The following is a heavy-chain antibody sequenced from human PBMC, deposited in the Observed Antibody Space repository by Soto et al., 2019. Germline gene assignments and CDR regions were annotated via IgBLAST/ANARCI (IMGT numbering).Heavy chain of an antibody. CDR3: ARDYGGYCSCGSCPVNAFDI. CDR2: ISAYNGNT. J-gene: IGHJ3*02. V-gene: IGHV1-18*01. D-gene: IGHD2-15*01. Sequence: ASVKVSCKASGYTFTSYGISWVRQAPGQGLEWMGWISAYNGNTNYAQKLQGRVTMTTDTSTSTAYMELRSLRSDDTAVYYCARDYGGYCSCGSCPVNAFDIWGQGTMVTVSS. CDR1: GYTFTSYG.